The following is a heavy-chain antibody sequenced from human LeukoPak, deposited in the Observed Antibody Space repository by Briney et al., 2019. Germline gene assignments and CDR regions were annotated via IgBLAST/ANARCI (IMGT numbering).Heavy chain of an antibody. V-gene: IGHV4-30-2*01. J-gene: IGHJ5*02. CDR3: ARGPNYGDYDWFDP. CDR2: IYHSGST. Sequence: SETLSLTCAVSGGSISSGGYSWSWIWQPPGKGLEWIGYIYHSGSTYYNPSLKSRVTISVDRSKNQFSLKLSSVTAADTAVYYCARGPNYGDYDWFDPWGQGTLVTVSS. D-gene: IGHD4-17*01. CDR1: GGSISSGGYS.